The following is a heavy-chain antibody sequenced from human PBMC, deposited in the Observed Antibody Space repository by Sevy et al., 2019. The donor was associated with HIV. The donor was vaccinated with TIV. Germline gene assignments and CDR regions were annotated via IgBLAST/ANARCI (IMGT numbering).Heavy chain of an antibody. V-gene: IGHV6-1*01. CDR2: TYYRSKWYN. J-gene: IGHJ6*02. Sequence: KQSQTLSLTCAISGDSVSSIRTSWNWIRQSPSRGLEWLGRTYYRSKWYNDYATSVKSRITINADTSKNQVSLQLNSVTPEDTAVYYCAERTNAVFYYGMDVWGQGTTVTVSS. D-gene: IGHD2-2*01. CDR3: AERTNAVFYYGMDV. CDR1: GDSVSSIRTS.